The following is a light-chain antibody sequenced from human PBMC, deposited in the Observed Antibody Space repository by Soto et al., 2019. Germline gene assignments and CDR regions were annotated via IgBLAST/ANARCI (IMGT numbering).Light chain of an antibody. CDR3: LQDYNYPLT. J-gene: IGKJ3*01. CDR1: QGIRSA. Sequence: AIQMTQSPSSLSASVGDRITITCRASQGIRSALGWYQQKPGTAPKLLIFAASSLQGGVPARFSGNGSGTDFTLTISSLQPEDFGTYYCLQDYNYPLTFGPGTKVDI. V-gene: IGKV1-6*01. CDR2: AAS.